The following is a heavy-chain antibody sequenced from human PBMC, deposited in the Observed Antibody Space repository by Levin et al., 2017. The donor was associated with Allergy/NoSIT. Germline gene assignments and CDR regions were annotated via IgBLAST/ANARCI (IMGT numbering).Heavy chain of an antibody. V-gene: IGHV3-23*01. D-gene: IGHD6-13*01. CDR1: GFTFSSYA. Sequence: PSETLSLTCAASGFTFSSYAMNWVRQAPGKGLEWVSSITDSGGHTFSADSVKGRFTISRDNSKNTVFLQMNSLRPEDTAVYYCARGRYSSSQGYFDCWGQGTLVTVSS. J-gene: IGHJ4*02. CDR3: ARGRYSSSQGYFDC. CDR2: ITDSGGHT.